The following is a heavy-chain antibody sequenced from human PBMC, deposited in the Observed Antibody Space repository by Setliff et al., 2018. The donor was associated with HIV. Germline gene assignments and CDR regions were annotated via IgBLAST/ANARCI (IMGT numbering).Heavy chain of an antibody. D-gene: IGHD1-26*01. CDR2: ISAYKGNT. V-gene: IGHV1-18*01. J-gene: IGHJ3*02. Sequence: VASVKVSCKASGYTFTNYGISWVRQAPGQGLEWMGWISAYKGNTNYAQKLQDRVTMTTDTSTSTAYMELRSLRSDDTAVYYCARILVGVDDAFDIWGQGTMVTVSS. CDR3: ARILVGVDDAFDI. CDR1: GYTFTNYG.